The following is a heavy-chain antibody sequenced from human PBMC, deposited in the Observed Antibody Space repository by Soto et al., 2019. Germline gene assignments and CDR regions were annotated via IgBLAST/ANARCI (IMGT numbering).Heavy chain of an antibody. CDR3: ARGRPYGMDV. CDR1: GFTFGSYW. J-gene: IGHJ6*02. CDR2: IDSDGSST. V-gene: IGHV3-74*01. Sequence: FLRLSCAASGFTFGSYWMNWVRQAPGKGLVWVSRIDSDGSSTTYADSVKGRFTTSRDNAKNTLYLQMSSLRVEDTAVYYCARGRPYGMDVWGQGTRVTVYS.